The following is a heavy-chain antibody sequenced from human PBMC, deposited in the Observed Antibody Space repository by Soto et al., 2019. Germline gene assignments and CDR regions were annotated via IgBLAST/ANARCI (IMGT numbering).Heavy chain of an antibody. CDR1: GYTFTSYY. J-gene: IGHJ3*02. V-gene: IGHV1-46*01. CDR3: ARQGDSSGYTFRAFDI. CDR2: INPSGGST. D-gene: IGHD3-22*01. Sequence: ASVKVSCKASGYTFTSYYMHWVRQAPGQGLEWMGIINPSGGSTSYAQKFQGRVTMTRDTSTSTVYMELSSLRSEDTAVYYCARQGDSSGYTFRAFDIWGQGTMVTVS.